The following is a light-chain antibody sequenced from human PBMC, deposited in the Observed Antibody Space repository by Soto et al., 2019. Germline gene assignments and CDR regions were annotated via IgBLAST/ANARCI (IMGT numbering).Light chain of an antibody. V-gene: IGKV3-20*01. J-gene: IGKJ3*01. Sequence: EIVLTQSPGTLSLSPGERATLSCRASQSATSKYLAWYQQKPGQAPRLLIYGASSRATGIPDRFSGSGSGTDFSLTISRLEPEDFAVYYCQHYGSSRLFTFGPGTKVAIK. CDR3: QHYGSSRLFT. CDR2: GAS. CDR1: QSATSKY.